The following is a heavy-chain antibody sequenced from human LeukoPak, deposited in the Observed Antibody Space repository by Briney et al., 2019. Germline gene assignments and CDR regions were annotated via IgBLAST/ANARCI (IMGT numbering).Heavy chain of an antibody. Sequence: GESLKISCKGSGYSFTSYWIGWVRQMPGKGLEWMGIIYPGDSDTRYSPSFQGQVTISADKSISTAYLQWSSLKASDTAMFYCARRRGGPCGYEIFDYWGQGTLVTVSS. D-gene: IGHD5-12*01. CDR1: GYSFTSYW. V-gene: IGHV5-51*01. CDR2: IYPGDSDT. CDR3: ARRRGGPCGYEIFDY. J-gene: IGHJ4*02.